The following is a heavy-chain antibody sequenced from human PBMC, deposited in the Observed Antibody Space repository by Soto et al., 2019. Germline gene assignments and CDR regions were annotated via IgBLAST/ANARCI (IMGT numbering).Heavy chain of an antibody. V-gene: IGHV1-2*02. J-gene: IGHJ4*02. CDR2: INPNSGGT. D-gene: IGHD3-3*01. Sequence: ASVKVSCKASGYTFTGYYMHWVRQAPGQGLEWMGWINPNSGGTNYAQKFQGRVTMTRDTSISTAYMELSRLRSDDTAVYYCAGVLGFFFEGGMFDYWGQGTLVTVSS. CDR3: AGVLGFFFEGGMFDY. CDR1: GYTFTGYY.